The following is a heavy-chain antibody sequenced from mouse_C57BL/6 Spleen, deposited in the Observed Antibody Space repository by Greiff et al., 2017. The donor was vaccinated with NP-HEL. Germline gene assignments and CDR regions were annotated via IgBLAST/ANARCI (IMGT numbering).Heavy chain of an antibody. CDR3: ASYEVDDGYSLAY. CDR2: IYPRSGNT. Sequence: QVQLQQSGAELARPGASVKLSCKASGYTFTSYGISWVKQRTGQGLEWIGEIYPRSGNTYYNEKFKGKATLTADKSSSTAYMELRSLTSEDSAVYFCASYEVDDGYSLAYWGQGTTLTVSS. V-gene: IGHV1-81*01. CDR1: GYTFTSYG. J-gene: IGHJ2*01. D-gene: IGHD2-3*01.